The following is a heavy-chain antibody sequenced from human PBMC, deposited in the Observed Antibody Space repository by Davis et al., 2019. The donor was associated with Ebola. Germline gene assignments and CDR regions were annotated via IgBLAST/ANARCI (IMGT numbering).Heavy chain of an antibody. CDR2: IFYSGST. CDR1: GGSISSSSYY. CDR3: ARSQLATHYDILTGYYDY. J-gene: IGHJ4*02. V-gene: IGHV4-39*01. Sequence: SETLSLTCNVSGGSISSSSYYWGWIRQPPGKGLEWIGSIFYSGSTYYNPSLRSRVTISVDTSKTQFSLKVTSVTAADTAVYYCARSQLATHYDILTGYYDYWGQGTLVTVSS. D-gene: IGHD3-9*01.